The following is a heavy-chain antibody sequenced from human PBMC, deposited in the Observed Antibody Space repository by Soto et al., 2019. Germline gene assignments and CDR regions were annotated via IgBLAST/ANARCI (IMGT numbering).Heavy chain of an antibody. CDR1: GFTVISND. CDR3: AARRGYCSSTSCYGALSYYYGMDV. CDR2: IYSGGST. J-gene: IGHJ6*02. Sequence: PGGSQRLSCAASGFTVISNDMSWVRQAPGKGLEWVSVIYSGGSTYYADSVKGRFTISRDNSKNTLYLQMNSLRAEDTAVYYCAARRGYCSSTSCYGALSYYYGMDVWGQGTTVTVSS. D-gene: IGHD2-2*01. V-gene: IGHV3-66*01.